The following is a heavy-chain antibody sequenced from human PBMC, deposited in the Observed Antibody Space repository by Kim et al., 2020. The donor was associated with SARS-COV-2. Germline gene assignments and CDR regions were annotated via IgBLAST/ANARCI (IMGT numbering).Heavy chain of an antibody. Sequence: AQKFQGRVPITAEQSTSTAYMELSSLRSEDTAVYYCARDSITTGTYYFDYWGQGTLVTVSS. V-gene: IGHV1-69*01. CDR3: ARDSITTGTYYFDY. D-gene: IGHD1-1*01. J-gene: IGHJ4*02.